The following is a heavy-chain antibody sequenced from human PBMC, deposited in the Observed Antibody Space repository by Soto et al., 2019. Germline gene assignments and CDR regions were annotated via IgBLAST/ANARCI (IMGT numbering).Heavy chain of an antibody. D-gene: IGHD5-12*01. CDR2: IHGNGGGT. CDR3: AKDAVALNGGWDWFDP. CDR1: GFNFMHYA. V-gene: IGHV3-23*01. J-gene: IGHJ5*02. Sequence: EVQLLESGGGLVQPGGSLRLSCAASGFNFMHYAMSWVRQAPGKGLEWVSSIHGNGGGTYYADSVKGRFTVSRDDSKETLYLQLGSLRVDDTAVYYCAKDAVALNGGWDWFDPWGQGTLDTVSS.